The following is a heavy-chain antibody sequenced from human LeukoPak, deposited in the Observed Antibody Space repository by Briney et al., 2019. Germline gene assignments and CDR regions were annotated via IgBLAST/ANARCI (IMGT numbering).Heavy chain of an antibody. D-gene: IGHD3-22*01. Sequence: GGSLRLSCAASGFTFSSYAMNWVRQAPGKGLEWVSAITDDGSNKYYADSVKGRFTISRDNSKNTLYLQMNSLRAEDTAVYYCARDMAHGSSGFWYLGPEYWGQGELWTVSS. J-gene: IGHJ4*02. CDR3: ARDMAHGSSGFWYLGPEY. CDR1: GFTFSSYA. CDR2: ITDDGSNK. V-gene: IGHV3-30-3*01.